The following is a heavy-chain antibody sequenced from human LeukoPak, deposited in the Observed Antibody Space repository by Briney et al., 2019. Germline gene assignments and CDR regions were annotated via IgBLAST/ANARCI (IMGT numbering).Heavy chain of an antibody. V-gene: IGHV4-59*08. CDR2: FSYIGST. D-gene: IGHD2/OR15-2a*01. CDR1: GASISSYY. Sequence: SETLSLTCTVSGASISSYYWSWIRQPPGKGLEWIGFFSYIGSTNYNPSLQSRVTISVDRSKNQFSLKLTSVTAADTAVYYCARHGAADGSSYYFGMDVWGQGTTVTVSS. CDR3: ARHGAADGSSYYFGMDV. J-gene: IGHJ6*02.